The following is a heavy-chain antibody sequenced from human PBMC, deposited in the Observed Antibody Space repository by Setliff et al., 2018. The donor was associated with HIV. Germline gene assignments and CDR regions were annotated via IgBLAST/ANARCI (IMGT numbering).Heavy chain of an antibody. Sequence: SETLSLTCTVSGGSISSGGYYWSWIRQHPVKDLEWIGYIYTSGSTNYNPSLRSRVTISVDTSKNQFSLKLSSVTAADTAVYYCARGLSFYDPGGFDYWGQGTLVTVSS. CDR3: ARGLSFYDPGGFDY. CDR2: IYTSGST. V-gene: IGHV4-61*08. CDR1: GGSISSGGYY. J-gene: IGHJ4*02. D-gene: IGHD3-22*01.